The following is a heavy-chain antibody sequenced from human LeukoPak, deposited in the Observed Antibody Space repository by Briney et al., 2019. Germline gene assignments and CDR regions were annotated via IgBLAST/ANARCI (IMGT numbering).Heavy chain of an antibody. CDR3: ARDRGTWNDDGFDY. CDR2: INHSGST. D-gene: IGHD1-1*01. CDR1: GGSFGGYY. Sequence: SETLSLTCAVYGGSFGGYYWSWIRQPPGKGLEWIGEINHSGSTNYNPSLKSRVTISVDTSKNQFSLKLSSVTAADTAVYYCARDRGTWNDDGFDYWGQGTLVTVSS. V-gene: IGHV4-34*01. J-gene: IGHJ4*02.